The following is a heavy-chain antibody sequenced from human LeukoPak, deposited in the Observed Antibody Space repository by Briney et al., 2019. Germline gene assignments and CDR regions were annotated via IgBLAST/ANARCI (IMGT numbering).Heavy chain of an antibody. J-gene: IGHJ4*02. D-gene: IGHD2-15*01. CDR3: ARERRYCSGDNCYSGLDY. CDR1: GFTVSSNY. V-gene: IGHV3-53*01. CDR2: MHSGGTT. Sequence: GESLRLSCAVSGFTVSSNYMSWVRQAPGKGLEWVSLMHSGGTTDYADSVKDRFSISRDYSKNTVNLQINSLRAEDTAVYYCARERRYCSGDNCYSGLDYWGQGTQVTVSS.